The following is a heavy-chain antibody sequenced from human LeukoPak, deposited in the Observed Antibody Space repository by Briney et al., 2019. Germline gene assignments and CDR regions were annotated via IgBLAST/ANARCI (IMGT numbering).Heavy chain of an antibody. CDR2: IHHSGST. V-gene: IGHV4-30-2*01. CDR1: GGSISSGGYS. D-gene: IGHD2-15*01. CDR3: ARGYCSGGSCYSVDYFDY. Sequence: SQTLSLTCAVSGGSISSGGYSWSWIRQPPGKGLEWIGYIHHSGSTYYNPSLKSRVTISVDRSKNQFSLRLSSVTAADTAVYYCARGYCSGGSCYSVDYFDYWGQGTLVNVSP. J-gene: IGHJ4*02.